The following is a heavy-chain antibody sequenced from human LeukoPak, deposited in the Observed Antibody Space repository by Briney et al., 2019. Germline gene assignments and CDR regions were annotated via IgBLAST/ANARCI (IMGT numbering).Heavy chain of an antibody. J-gene: IGHJ4*02. V-gene: IGHV1-18*01. CDR1: GYTFISYG. CDR2: ISTYNGNI. CDR3: ARDVSTYYYDSSGYYPTFY. Sequence: ASVKVSCKASGYTFISYGISWVRQAPGQGLEWMGWISTYNGNINYAQKLQGRVTMTTDTSTSTAYMELRSLRSDDTAVYYCARDVSTYYYDSSGYYPTFYWGQGTLVTVSS. D-gene: IGHD3-22*01.